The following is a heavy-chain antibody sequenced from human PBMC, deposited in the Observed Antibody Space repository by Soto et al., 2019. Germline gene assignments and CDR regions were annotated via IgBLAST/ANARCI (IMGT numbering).Heavy chain of an antibody. D-gene: IGHD2-8*02. J-gene: IGHJ6*02. CDR2: IRSKANSYAT. CDR1: GFTFSGSA. CDR3: TRHSDGNLLGLRDYYYGMDV. Sequence: GGSLRLSCAASGFTFSGSAMHWVRQASGKGLEWVGRIRSKANSYATAYAASVKGRFTISRDDSKNTAYLQMNSLKTEDTAVYYCTRHSDGNLLGLRDYYYGMDVWGQGTTVTVSS. V-gene: IGHV3-73*01.